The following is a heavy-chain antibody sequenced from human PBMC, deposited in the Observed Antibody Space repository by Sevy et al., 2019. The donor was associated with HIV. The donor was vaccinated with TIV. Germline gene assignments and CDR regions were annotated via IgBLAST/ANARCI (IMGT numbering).Heavy chain of an antibody. Sequence: GGSLRLSCAASGFTFSSYAMHWVRQAPGKGLEWVAVISYDGSNKYSADSVKGRFTISRDNSKNTLYLQMNSLRAEDTAVYYCARGPDSSSSDYWGQGTLVTVSS. CDR3: ARGPDSSSSDY. V-gene: IGHV3-30-3*01. J-gene: IGHJ4*02. CDR1: GFTFSSYA. D-gene: IGHD6-6*01. CDR2: ISYDGSNK.